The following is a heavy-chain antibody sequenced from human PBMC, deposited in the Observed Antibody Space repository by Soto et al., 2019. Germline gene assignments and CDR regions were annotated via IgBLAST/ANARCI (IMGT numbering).Heavy chain of an antibody. Sequence: SQTLSLTCAISGDNVSSNSAAWNWIRQSPSRGLEWLGRTYYRSKWNTDYAVSVNSRITNSPDTSENQFSLQLKSVTPEDTGVYYCARDYYESGGYFDCWGQGNLVTVSS. CDR3: ARDYYESGGYFDC. CDR2: TYYRSKWNT. V-gene: IGHV6-1*01. J-gene: IGHJ4*02. CDR1: GDNVSSNSAA. D-gene: IGHD3-22*01.